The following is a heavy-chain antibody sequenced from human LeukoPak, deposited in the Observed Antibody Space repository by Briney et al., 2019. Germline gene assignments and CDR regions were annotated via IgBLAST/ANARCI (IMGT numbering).Heavy chain of an antibody. V-gene: IGHV5-51*01. D-gene: IGHD6-25*01. CDR3: LCRDFSGLWSGP. CDR2: IYPGDSRT. J-gene: IGHJ5*02. CDR1: GYNFANYW. Sequence: GESLKISCKGFGYNFANYWIGLVRQMPGKGLELMGVIYPGDSRTRYNPSFQGQVTFSADKSISTAYLQWISLKASDTAVYYCLCRDFSGLWSGPWGQGTLVTVSS.